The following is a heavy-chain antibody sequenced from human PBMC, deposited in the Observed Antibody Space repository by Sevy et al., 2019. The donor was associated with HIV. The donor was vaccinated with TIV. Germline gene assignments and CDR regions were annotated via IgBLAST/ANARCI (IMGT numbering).Heavy chain of an antibody. Sequence: GGSLRLSCAASGFTFSDYYMSWIRQAPGKGLEWISYISNRSTYTNYADSMKGRFTISRDNAKNSLYLQMNTLRAGDTAVYYCARVRYTSGVEYFDYWGQGTLVTVSS. CDR3: ARVRYTSGVEYFDY. J-gene: IGHJ4*02. V-gene: IGHV3-11*06. CDR2: ISNRSTYT. D-gene: IGHD6-19*01. CDR1: GFTFSDYY.